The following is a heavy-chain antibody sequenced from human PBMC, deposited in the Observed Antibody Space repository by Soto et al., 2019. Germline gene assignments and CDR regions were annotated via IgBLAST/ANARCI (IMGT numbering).Heavy chain of an antibody. CDR1: GFTFSSYA. D-gene: IGHD5-12*01. Sequence: EVQLLESGGGLVQPGGSLRLSCAASGFTFSSYAMSWVRQAPGKGLEWVSAISGSGGSTYYADSVKGRFTISRDNSKKTLYLQMNSLRDEDTAVYYCARQDIVARYYYYGMDVWGQGTTVTVSS. J-gene: IGHJ6*02. CDR2: ISGSGGST. V-gene: IGHV3-23*01. CDR3: ARQDIVARYYYYGMDV.